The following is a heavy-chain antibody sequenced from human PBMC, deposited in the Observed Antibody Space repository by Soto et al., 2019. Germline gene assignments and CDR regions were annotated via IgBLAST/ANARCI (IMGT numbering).Heavy chain of an antibody. Sequence: QVQLVQSGAEVKKPGSSVKVSCKASGGTFSSYTISWVRQAPGQGLEWMGRIIPILGIANYAQKFQGRVTXXAXKXXSTAYMELSSLRSEDTAVYYCARESGSYYYYGMDVWGQGTTVTVSS. D-gene: IGHD1-26*01. CDR2: IIPILGIA. CDR1: GGTFSSYT. CDR3: ARESGSYYYYGMDV. J-gene: IGHJ6*02. V-gene: IGHV1-69*08.